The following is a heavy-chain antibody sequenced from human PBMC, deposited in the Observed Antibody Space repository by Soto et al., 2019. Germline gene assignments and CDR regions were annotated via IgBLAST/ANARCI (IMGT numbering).Heavy chain of an antibody. CDR2: IWSDGTKK. V-gene: IGHV3-33*01. CDR3: ARAAKLPVAGLDIFDY. Sequence: QVLLVESGGGVVQPGRSLTLACGASGFTFSSNAMHWVRQAPGKGLEWVAVIWSDGTKKYYADSVKGRFTISRDNSENTLYLQMNSVRAEDTAVYYCARAAKLPVAGLDIFDYWGRGTLVTVSS. D-gene: IGHD6-19*01. J-gene: IGHJ4*02. CDR1: GFTFSSNA.